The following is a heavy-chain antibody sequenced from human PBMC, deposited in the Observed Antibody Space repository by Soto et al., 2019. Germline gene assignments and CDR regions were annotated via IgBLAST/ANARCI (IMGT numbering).Heavy chain of an antibody. Sequence: QVQLVQSGAEVKTPGSSVTVSCKASGDTFTNYAVSWVRQAPGQGLEWMGGIIPIAGTPTYAQKFQGRVTITDDRSTITTSMELSTLTSEDTAVSYCARGYCVSTSCPSLDSWGQGTPVTVSS. CDR3: ARGYCVSTSCPSLDS. D-gene: IGHD2-15*01. V-gene: IGHV1-69*14. CDR1: GDTFTNYA. J-gene: IGHJ4*02. CDR2: IIPIAGTP.